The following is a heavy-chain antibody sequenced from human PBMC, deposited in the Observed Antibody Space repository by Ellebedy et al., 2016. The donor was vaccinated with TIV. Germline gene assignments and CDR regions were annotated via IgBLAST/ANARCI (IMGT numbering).Heavy chain of an antibody. CDR3: ARGLITMVRDSNGFDY. Sequence: GSLRLSXTVSGGSISSYYWSWIRQPPGKGLEWIGYIYYSGSTNYNPSLKSRVTISVDTSKNQFSLKLSSVTAADTAVYYCARGLITMVRDSNGFDYWGQGTLVTVSS. V-gene: IGHV4-59*01. J-gene: IGHJ4*02. CDR1: GGSISSYY. D-gene: IGHD3-10*01. CDR2: IYYSGST.